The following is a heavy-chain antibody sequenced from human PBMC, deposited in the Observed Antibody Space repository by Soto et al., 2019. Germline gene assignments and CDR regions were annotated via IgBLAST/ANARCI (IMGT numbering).Heavy chain of an antibody. CDR3: AKIGIPDYYDSSGYGY. Sequence: PGGSLRLSCAASGFTFSSYGMHWVRQAPGKGLEWVAVISYDGSNKYYADSVKGRFTISRDNSKNTLYLQMNSLRAEDTAVYYCAKIGIPDYYDSSGYGYWGQGTLVTVSS. CDR2: ISYDGSNK. D-gene: IGHD3-22*01. V-gene: IGHV3-30*18. J-gene: IGHJ4*02. CDR1: GFTFSSYG.